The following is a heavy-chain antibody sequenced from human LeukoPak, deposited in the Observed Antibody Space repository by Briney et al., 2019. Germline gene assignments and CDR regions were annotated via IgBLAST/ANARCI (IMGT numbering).Heavy chain of an antibody. D-gene: IGHD1-26*01. CDR1: GFTFSSYA. CDR3: ARGTGRSGSYGFDY. V-gene: IGHV3-30-3*01. CDR2: ISYDGSNK. Sequence: GGSLRLSCAASGFTFSSYAMHWVRQAPGKGLEWVAVISYDGSNKYYADSVKGRFTISRDNSKNTLYLQMNSLRAEDTAVYYCARGTGRSGSYGFDYWGQGTLVTVFS. J-gene: IGHJ4*02.